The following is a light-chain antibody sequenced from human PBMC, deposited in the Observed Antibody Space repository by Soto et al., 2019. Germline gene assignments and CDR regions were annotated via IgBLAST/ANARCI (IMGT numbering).Light chain of an antibody. CDR3: QQYVMPPFT. Sequence: EIVMTQSPATLSVSPGERATLSCRASQSVSKWYVAWYQVKPGQAPRLVIYGASSRATGIPDRFSGGGSGTEFTLSISRLEPEDFAVYYCQQYVMPPFTFGRGTKVDNK. CDR2: GAS. V-gene: IGKV3-20*01. J-gene: IGKJ2*01. CDR1: QSVSKWY.